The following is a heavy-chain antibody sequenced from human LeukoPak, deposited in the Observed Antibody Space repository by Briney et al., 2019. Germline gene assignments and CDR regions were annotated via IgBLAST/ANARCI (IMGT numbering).Heavy chain of an antibody. J-gene: IGHJ3*02. CDR2: IYYSGST. CDR3: ARFRLEVVVVAGPYAFDI. V-gene: IGHV4-59*12. D-gene: IGHD2-15*01. CDR1: GGSISSYY. Sequence: SETLSLTCTVSGGSISSYYWSWIRQPPGKGREWIGYIYYSGSTNYNPSLKSRVTISVDTSKNQFSLKLSSVTAADTAVYYCARFRLEVVVVAGPYAFDIWGQGTMVTVSS.